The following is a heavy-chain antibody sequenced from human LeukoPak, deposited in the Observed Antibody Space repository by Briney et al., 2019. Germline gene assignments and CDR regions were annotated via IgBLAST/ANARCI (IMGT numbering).Heavy chain of an antibody. V-gene: IGHV3-11*04. CDR2: ISSSGSTI. Sequence: GGSLRLSCAASGFIFGDYYMSWIRQSPGKGLEWLSYISSSGSTIHYGDPVKGRFTISRDNAKNSLYLQMISLRAEETAVYYCARLNVPADEYYFDYWGQGTLVTVSS. CDR1: GFIFGDYY. CDR3: ARLNVPADEYYFDY. J-gene: IGHJ4*02. D-gene: IGHD2-2*01.